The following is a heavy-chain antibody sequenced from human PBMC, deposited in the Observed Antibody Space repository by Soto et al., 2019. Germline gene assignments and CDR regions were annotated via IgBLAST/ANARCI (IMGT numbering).Heavy chain of an antibody. CDR3: ARIYYDFWSGYYGFWFDP. J-gene: IGHJ5*02. CDR2: IYYSGST. CDR1: GGSISSYY. Sequence: SETLSLTCTVSGGSISSYYCSWIRQPPGKGLEWIGYIYYSGSTNYNPSLKSRVTISVDTSKNQFSLKLSSVTAADTAVYYCARIYYDFWSGYYGFWFDPWGQGTLVTVSS. V-gene: IGHV4-59*01. D-gene: IGHD3-3*01.